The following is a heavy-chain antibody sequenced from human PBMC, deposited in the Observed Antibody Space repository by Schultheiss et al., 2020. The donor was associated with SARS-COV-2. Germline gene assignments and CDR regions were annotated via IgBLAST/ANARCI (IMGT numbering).Heavy chain of an antibody. V-gene: IGHV4-39*07. D-gene: IGHD3-10*01. CDR1: GGSISSGGYY. Sequence: SETLSLTCTVSGGSISSGGYYWSWIRQHPGKGLEWIGEIYHSGSTNYNPSLKSRVTISVDKSKNQFSLKLSSVTAADTAVYYCARGALLLGEDAFDIWGQGTMVTVSS. J-gene: IGHJ3*02. CDR2: IYHSGST. CDR3: ARGALLLGEDAFDI.